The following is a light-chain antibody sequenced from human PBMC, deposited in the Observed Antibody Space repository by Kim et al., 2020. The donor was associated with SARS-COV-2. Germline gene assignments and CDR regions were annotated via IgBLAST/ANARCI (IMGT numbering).Light chain of an antibody. CDR3: QAWDSSTVV. J-gene: IGLJ2*01. CDR2: QDS. V-gene: IGLV3-1*01. CDR1: KLGDKY. Sequence: YELTQPPSVSVSPGQTASITCSGDKLGDKYACWYQQKPGQSPVLVIYQDSKRPSGIPERFSGSNSGNTATLTISGTQAMAEADYYCQAWDSSTVVFGGG.